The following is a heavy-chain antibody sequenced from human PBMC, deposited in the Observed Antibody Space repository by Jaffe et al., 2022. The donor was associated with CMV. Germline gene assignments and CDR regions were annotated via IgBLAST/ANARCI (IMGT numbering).Heavy chain of an antibody. CDR1: GFTFSSYW. V-gene: IGHV3-74*01. Sequence: EVQLVESGGGLVQPGGSLRLSCAASGFTFSSYWMHWVRQAPGKGLVWVSRINSDGSSTSYADSVKGRFTISRDNAKNTLYLQMNSLRAEDTAVYYCARGYYGSGSYYDYYYYMDVWGKGTTVTVSS. CDR2: INSDGSST. CDR3: ARGYYGSGSYYDYYYYMDV. J-gene: IGHJ6*03. D-gene: IGHD3-10*01.